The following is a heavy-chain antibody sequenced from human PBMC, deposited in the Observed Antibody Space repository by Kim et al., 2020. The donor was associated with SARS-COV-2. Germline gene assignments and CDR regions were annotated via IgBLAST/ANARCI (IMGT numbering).Heavy chain of an antibody. V-gene: IGHV3-30-3*01. CDR1: GFTFSTYA. CDR2: ISYDGSNK. D-gene: IGHD5-18*01. CDR3: ARDLTGKYTYGRTDAFDI. Sequence: GGSLRLSCAASGFTFSTYAMHWVRQAPGKGLEWAAVISYDGSNKYYADSVKGRFTISRDNSKNTLYLQMNSLRAEDTAVYYCARDLTGKYTYGRTDAFDIWGQGTMVTVSS. J-gene: IGHJ3*02.